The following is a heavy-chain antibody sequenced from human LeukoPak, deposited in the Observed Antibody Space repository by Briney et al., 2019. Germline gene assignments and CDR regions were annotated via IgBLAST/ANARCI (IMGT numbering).Heavy chain of an antibody. CDR1: GFTFSSYG. J-gene: IGHJ4*02. V-gene: IGHV3-30*02. CDR3: AKDQGAGDSSGSPDY. D-gene: IGHD3-22*01. CDR2: IRYDGSNK. Sequence: GGSLRLSCAASGFTFSSYGMHWVRQAPGKGLEWVAFIRYDGSNKYYADSVKGRFTTSRDNSKNTLYLQMNSLRAEDTAVYYCAKDQGAGDSSGSPDYWGQGTLVTVSS.